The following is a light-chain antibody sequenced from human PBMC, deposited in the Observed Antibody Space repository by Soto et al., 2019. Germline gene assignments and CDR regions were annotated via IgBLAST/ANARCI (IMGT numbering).Light chain of an antibody. CDR2: WTC. V-gene: IGKV4-1*01. CDR3: LQHYSYPWT. Sequence: IVMPHAPDSLAVSLGARATINCKSSQNILHPSIAKYYVAWYQKQAGQPHKVIIYWTCSRYSGVSDRCSGSASGTDFPLTSSMQQPEVVANYSYLQHYSYPWTFGQGTKVDIK. CDR1: QNILHPSIAKYY. J-gene: IGKJ1*01.